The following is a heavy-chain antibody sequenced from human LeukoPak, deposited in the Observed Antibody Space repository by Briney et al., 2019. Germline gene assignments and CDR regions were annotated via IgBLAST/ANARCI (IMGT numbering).Heavy chain of an antibody. CDR1: GGSISSGSYY. V-gene: IGHV4-61*02. J-gene: IGHJ3*02. CDR2: IYTSGST. CDR3: ARDGGGSGSYYGAFDI. D-gene: IGHD1-26*01. Sequence: PSQTLSLTCTVSGGSISSGSYYWSWIRQPAGKGLEWIGRIYTSGSTNYNPSLKSRVTMSVDTSKNQFSLKLSSVTAADTAVYYCARDGGGSGSYYGAFDIWGQGTMVTVSS.